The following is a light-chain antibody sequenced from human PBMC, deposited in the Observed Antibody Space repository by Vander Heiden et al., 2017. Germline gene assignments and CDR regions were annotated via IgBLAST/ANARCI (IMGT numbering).Light chain of an antibody. V-gene: IGKV1-39*01. Sequence: DIQMTQSPSSLSASVGDRVTITCRASQSISSYLNWYQQKSGKVPKFLIYAASSLQSGVPSRFSGSGSGTDFTLTINSLQPEDFATYYCQQSDSTPYTFGQGTKLEIK. CDR1: QSISSY. CDR3: QQSDSTPYT. CDR2: AAS. J-gene: IGKJ2*01.